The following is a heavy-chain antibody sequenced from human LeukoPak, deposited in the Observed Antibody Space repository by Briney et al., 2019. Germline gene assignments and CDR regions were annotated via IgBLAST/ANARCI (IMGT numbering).Heavy chain of an antibody. CDR2: ISSSGSTI. V-gene: IGHV3-48*03. D-gene: IGHD3-22*01. Sequence: GGSLRLSCAASGFTFSSYEMNWVRQAPGKGLEWVSYISSSGSTIYYADSVKGRFTISRDNAKNSLYLQMNSLRAEDTAVYYCARDWNYSNYYDSSGYQRFDYWGQGTLFTVSS. CDR1: GFTFSSYE. CDR3: ARDWNYSNYYDSSGYQRFDY. J-gene: IGHJ4*02.